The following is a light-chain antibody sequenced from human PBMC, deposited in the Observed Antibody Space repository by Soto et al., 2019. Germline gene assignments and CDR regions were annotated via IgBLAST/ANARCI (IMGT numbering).Light chain of an antibody. CDR3: QQYNNWPPYT. CDR2: GAS. V-gene: IGKV3-15*01. J-gene: IGKJ2*01. CDR1: QSVSSN. Sequence: EIVMTQSPATLSVSQGERATLSCRASQSVSSNLAWYQQKPGQAPSLLIYGASTRATGIPARFSGSGSGTEFTLTISSLQSEDFAVYYCQQYNNWPPYTFGQGTKLEIK.